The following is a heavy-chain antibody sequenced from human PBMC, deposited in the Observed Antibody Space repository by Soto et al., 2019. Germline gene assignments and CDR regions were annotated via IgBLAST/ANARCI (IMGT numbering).Heavy chain of an antibody. CDR3: ARDFQTFDY. CDR2: ISGSGGST. V-gene: IGHV3-23*01. CDR1: GFTFSSYA. Sequence: GGSLRLSCAASGFTFSSYAMSLVRQAPGKGLEWVSAISGSGGSTYYADSVKGRFTISRDNAKNSLYLQMNSLRAEDTAVYYCARDFQTFDYWGQGTLVTVSS. J-gene: IGHJ4*02.